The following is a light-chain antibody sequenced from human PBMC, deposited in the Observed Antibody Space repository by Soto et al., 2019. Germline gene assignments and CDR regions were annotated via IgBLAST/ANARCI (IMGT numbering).Light chain of an antibody. CDR3: IQTLQTRT. CDR2: LGS. CDR1: QSLLHSNGYNY. Sequence: DSVMTQSPLSLTVTPGEPASISYRSSQSLLHSNGYNYMDWYLQKPGQSPQLLIYLGSNRASGVPDRFTGSGSGTDFTLKISRVEAEDVGVYYCIQTLQTRTFGQGTKVDIK. J-gene: IGKJ1*01. V-gene: IGKV2-28*01.